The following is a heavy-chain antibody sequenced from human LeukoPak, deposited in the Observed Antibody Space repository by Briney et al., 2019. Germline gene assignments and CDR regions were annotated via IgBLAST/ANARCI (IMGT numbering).Heavy chain of an antibody. CDR2: ISSDGNNK. V-gene: IGHV3-30*18. CDR1: GFSFSTYG. Sequence: PVGSLRLSCAAPGFSFSTYGMHWVRQAPGKGREWMAVISSDGNNKYYADHVKGRFTISRDNSMSTLYLQMNSLSTEDTAVYYCAKRASSYFDYWGQGTLSPSPQ. CDR3: AKRASSYFDY. D-gene: IGHD6-6*01. J-gene: IGHJ4*02.